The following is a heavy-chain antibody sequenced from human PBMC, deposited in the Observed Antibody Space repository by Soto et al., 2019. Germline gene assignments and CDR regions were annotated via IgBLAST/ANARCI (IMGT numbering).Heavy chain of an antibody. CDR1: GCTFSSYA. J-gene: IGHJ4*02. CDR2: IIPIFGTA. Sequence: ASVKVSCKASGCTFSSYAISWVRQAPGQGLEWMGGIIPIFGTANYAQKFQGRVTITADESTSTAYMELSSLRSEDTAVYYCARDLEYSSSTLDYWGQGTLVTVSS. CDR3: ARDLEYSSSTLDY. V-gene: IGHV1-69*13. D-gene: IGHD6-6*01.